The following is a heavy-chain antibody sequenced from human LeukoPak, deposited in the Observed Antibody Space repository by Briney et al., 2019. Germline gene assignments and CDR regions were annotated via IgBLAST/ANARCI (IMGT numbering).Heavy chain of an antibody. Sequence: PGGSLRLSCAASGFTFSSYAMSWVRQAPGKGLEWVANIKQDGSEKYYVDSVKGRFTISRDNAKNSLYLQMNSLRAEDTAVYYCARDIGYYDSSGYYPYWGQGTLVTVSS. CDR3: ARDIGYYDSSGYYPY. CDR1: GFTFSSYA. V-gene: IGHV3-7*01. D-gene: IGHD3-22*01. CDR2: IKQDGSEK. J-gene: IGHJ4*02.